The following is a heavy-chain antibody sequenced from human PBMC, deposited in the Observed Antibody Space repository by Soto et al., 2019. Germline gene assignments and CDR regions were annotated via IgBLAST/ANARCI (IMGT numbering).Heavy chain of an antibody. D-gene: IGHD3-10*01. J-gene: IGHJ4*02. CDR3: ARGPPPLLWFGEFPFDY. V-gene: IGHV1-8*01. CDR2: MNPNSGNT. Sequence: QVQLVQSGAEVKKPGASVKVSCKASGYTFTSYDINWVRQATGQGLEWMGWMNPNSGNTGYAQKFQGRVTMTRNTSISTAYMELSSLRSEDTAVYYCARGPPPLLWFGEFPFDYWGQGTLVTVSS. CDR1: GYTFTSYD.